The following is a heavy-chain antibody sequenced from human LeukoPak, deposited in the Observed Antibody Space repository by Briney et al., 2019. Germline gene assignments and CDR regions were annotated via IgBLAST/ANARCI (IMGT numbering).Heavy chain of an antibody. D-gene: IGHD2-21*02. CDR2: IKQDGSQK. CDR1: GFTFSSYS. CDR3: AREGTFGDYRASGDH. J-gene: IGHJ4*02. Sequence: GGSLRLSCAASGFTFSSYSMNWVRQAPGKGLEWVANIKQDGSQKYYVDSVKGRFIISRDNAKNSLYLQMNSVRAEDTAVYYCAREGTFGDYRASGDHWGQGALVTVSS. V-gene: IGHV3-7*03.